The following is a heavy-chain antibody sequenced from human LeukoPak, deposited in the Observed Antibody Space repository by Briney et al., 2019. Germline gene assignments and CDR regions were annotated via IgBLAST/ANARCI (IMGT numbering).Heavy chain of an antibody. Sequence: ASVKVSCKASGGTFSSYAISWVRQAPGQGLEWMGRIIPILGIANYAQKFQGRVTITADKSTSTAYMELSSLRSEDTAVYYCARGGIAVAGSFFGYWGQGTLVTVSS. CDR2: IIPILGIA. V-gene: IGHV1-69*04. D-gene: IGHD6-19*01. CDR1: GGTFSSYA. J-gene: IGHJ4*02. CDR3: ARGGIAVAGSFFGY.